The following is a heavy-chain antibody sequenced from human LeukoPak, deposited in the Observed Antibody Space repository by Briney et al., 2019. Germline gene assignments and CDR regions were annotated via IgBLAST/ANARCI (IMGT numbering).Heavy chain of an antibody. CDR1: GGSISSSSYY. D-gene: IGHD4-17*01. CDR2: IYYSGST. V-gene: IGHV4-39*01. J-gene: IGHJ4*02. CDR3: ASPPHYGDYVVRDY. Sequence: SETLSLTCTVSGGSISSSSYYWGWIRQPPGKGLERIGSIYYSGSTYYNPSLKSRVTISVDTSKNQFSLKLSSVTAADTAVYYCASPPHYGDYVVRDYWGKGTLVTVSS.